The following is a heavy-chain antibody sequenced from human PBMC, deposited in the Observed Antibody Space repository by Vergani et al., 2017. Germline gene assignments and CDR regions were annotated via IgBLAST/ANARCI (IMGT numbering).Heavy chain of an antibody. CDR2: IYSSGST. J-gene: IGHJ2*01. Sequence: QVQLQESGPGLLKPSQTLSLTCSVAGDSISSGNYYWNWIRQPAGKGLEWMGRIYSSGSTSYNPSIKSRITMSLDTSKNQFSLSLSSVTAADTAVYYCARVGHXVAVTGEGPSLDLWGRGTLVTVSS. V-gene: IGHV4-61*02. CDR1: GDSISSGNYY. CDR3: ARVGHXVAVTGEGPSLDL. D-gene: IGHD2-21*02.